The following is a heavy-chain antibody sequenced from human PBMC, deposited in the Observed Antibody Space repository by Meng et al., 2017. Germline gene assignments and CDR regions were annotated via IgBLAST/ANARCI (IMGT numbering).Heavy chain of an antibody. V-gene: IGHV1-8*02. J-gene: IGHJ4*02. CDR2: MNPNSGNT. Sequence: QGQLVQPGSEWKKPGASVKVSCKASGYTFTSYAMNWVRQAPGQGLEWMGWMNPNSGNTGYAQKFQGRVTMTRNTSISTAYMELSSLRSEDTAVYYCARVRGSGSLGIFDYWGQGTLVTVSS. D-gene: IGHD3-10*01. CDR3: ARVRGSGSLGIFDY. CDR1: GYTFTSYA.